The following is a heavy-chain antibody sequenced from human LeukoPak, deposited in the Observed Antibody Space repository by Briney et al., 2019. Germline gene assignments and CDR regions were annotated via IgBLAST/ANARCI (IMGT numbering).Heavy chain of an antibody. D-gene: IGHD3-3*01. J-gene: IGHJ4*02. Sequence: SETLSLTCAVYGGSLSGSYWSWIRQPPGKGLEWIGEINHSGSANYNPSLKSRVTLSIDKSKNQSSLNLNSVTAADTAVYYCARARRDSGFYKVDYWGQGTLVTVSS. CDR3: ARARRDSGFYKVDY. CDR1: GGSLSGSY. CDR2: INHSGSA. V-gene: IGHV4-34*01.